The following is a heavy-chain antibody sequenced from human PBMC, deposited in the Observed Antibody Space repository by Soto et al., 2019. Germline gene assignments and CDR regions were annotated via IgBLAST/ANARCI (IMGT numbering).Heavy chain of an antibody. Sequence: DVQLVESGGGLVQPGGSLKLSCAVSGFTFSHYTMHWFRQAPGRRLEYVSAISSDGGTTYYADSVRGRFTISRDNSKNSLYLQMGSLRSEDTGLYHCARAEAVTIGFTIHYFFAFWGRGTVVTVSS. CDR2: ISSDGGTT. CDR1: GFTFSHYT. V-gene: IGHV3-64*07. CDR3: ARAEAVTIGFTIHYFFAF. D-gene: IGHD4-17*01. J-gene: IGHJ4*02.